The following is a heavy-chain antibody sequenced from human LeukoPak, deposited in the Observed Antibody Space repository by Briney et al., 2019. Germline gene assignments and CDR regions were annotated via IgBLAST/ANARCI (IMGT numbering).Heavy chain of an antibody. CDR1: GVSISSYY. D-gene: IGHD3-22*01. CDR2: IYYSGST. V-gene: IGHV4-59*08. Sequence: PSETLSLTCTVSGVSISSYYWSWLRQPPGKGLEWLGYIYYSGSTNYNPSLKSRVTISVDTSKNQFALKLSSVTDADTAVYYCARHLSYYDSSGQRAYYFDYWGQGTLVTVSS. J-gene: IGHJ4*02. CDR3: ARHLSYYDSSGQRAYYFDY.